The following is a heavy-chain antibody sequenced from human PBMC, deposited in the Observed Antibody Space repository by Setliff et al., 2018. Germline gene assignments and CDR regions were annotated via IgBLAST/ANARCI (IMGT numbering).Heavy chain of an antibody. D-gene: IGHD2-2*01. CDR2: LHPNGITA. CDR3: ARSPRPPTSLDYVDV. J-gene: IGHJ6*03. CDR1: GFTLSRFW. Sequence: GESLKISCVTSGFTLSRFWMHWVRQVPGKGLVWVSRLHPNGITARYADSVKGRFTIYRDMAENTLYLQMNSLRAEDTAVYYCARSPRPPTSLDYVDVWGDGTMVTVSS. V-gene: IGHV3-74*01.